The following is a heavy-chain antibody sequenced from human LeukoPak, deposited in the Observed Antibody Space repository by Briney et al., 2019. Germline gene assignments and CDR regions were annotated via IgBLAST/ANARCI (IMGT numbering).Heavy chain of an antibody. CDR2: IIPIFGTA. J-gene: IGHJ4*02. Sequence: SVKVSCMASGGTFSSYAISWVRQAPGQGLEWMGGIIPIFGTANYAQKFQGRVTITADESTSTAYMELSSLRSEDTAVYYCARALEGYYGSGSYSKDWGPGTLVTVSS. CDR1: GGTFSSYA. V-gene: IGHV1-69*01. D-gene: IGHD3-10*01. CDR3: ARALEGYYGSGSYSKD.